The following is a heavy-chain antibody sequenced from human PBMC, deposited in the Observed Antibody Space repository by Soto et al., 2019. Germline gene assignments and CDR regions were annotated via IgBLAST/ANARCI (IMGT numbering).Heavy chain of an antibody. J-gene: IGHJ3*02. Sequence: QVQLVQSGAEMGQPGASVKVSCKASGYTFTNYGITWVRQAPGQGLEWMGWISAYNGNTNYEQKSQDRVTMTTDTSTSTAYMEVRSLRYDDAAVYYCAIDTTVGSDALDIWGQGTMVTVSS. CDR1: GYTFTNYG. D-gene: IGHD4-17*01. CDR2: ISAYNGNT. CDR3: AIDTTVGSDALDI. V-gene: IGHV1-18*01.